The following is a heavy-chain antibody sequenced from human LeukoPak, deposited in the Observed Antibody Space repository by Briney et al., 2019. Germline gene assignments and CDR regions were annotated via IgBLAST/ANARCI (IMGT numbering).Heavy chain of an antibody. CDR3: ARDFSSGWLNSGVGWFDP. D-gene: IGHD6-19*01. J-gene: IGHJ5*02. CDR1: GYTFTSYG. V-gene: IGHV1-18*01. CDR2: ISAYNGNT. Sequence: ASVKVSCKASGYTFTSYGISWVRQAPGQGLEWMGWISAYNGNTNYAQKLQGRVTMTTDTSTSTAYMELRSLRSDDTAVYYCARDFSSGWLNSGVGWFDPWGQGTLVTVSS.